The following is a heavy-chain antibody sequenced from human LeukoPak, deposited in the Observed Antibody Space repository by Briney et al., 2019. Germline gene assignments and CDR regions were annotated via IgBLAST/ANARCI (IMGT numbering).Heavy chain of an antibody. D-gene: IGHD3-3*01. CDR3: ARDQDDFWSGYHYFDY. Sequence: PGGSLRLSCVASGFTFSDYYMTWIRQAPGKGLEWISYISTTGGAVYYADSVKGRFTILRDNARNSVDLQMNSLRAEDTAVYYCARDQDDFWSGYHYFDYWGQGTLVTVSS. J-gene: IGHJ4*02. V-gene: IGHV3-11*04. CDR2: ISTTGGAV. CDR1: GFTFSDYY.